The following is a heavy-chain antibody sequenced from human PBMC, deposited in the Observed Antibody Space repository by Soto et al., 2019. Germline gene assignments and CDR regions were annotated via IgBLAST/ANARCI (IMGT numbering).Heavy chain of an antibody. CDR2: IYYSGST. CDR3: ARADSSSWFD. CDR1: GGSISSYY. V-gene: IGHV4-59*13. J-gene: IGHJ4*02. D-gene: IGHD6-13*01. Sequence: QVQLQESGPGLVKPSETLSLTCTVSGGSISSYYWSWIRQPPGKGLEWIGYIYYSGSTNYNPSLKRRVTISLDTSKNQFSLKLSSVTAADTAVYYCARADSSSWFDWGQGTLVTVSS.